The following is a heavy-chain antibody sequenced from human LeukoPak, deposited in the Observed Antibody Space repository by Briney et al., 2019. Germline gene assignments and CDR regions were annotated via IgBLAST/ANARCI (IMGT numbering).Heavy chain of an antibody. CDR2: IYYSGST. D-gene: IGHD3-22*01. CDR1: GGYISSSSYY. CDR3: ARQDYYYDSSGYFDAFDI. Sequence: PSETLSLTCTVSGGYISSSSYYWGWIRQPPGKGLEWIGSIYYSGSTYYNPSLKSRVTISVDTSKHQFSLKLSSVTAADTAVYYCARQDYYYDSSGYFDAFDIWGQGTMVTVSS. J-gene: IGHJ3*02. V-gene: IGHV4-39*01.